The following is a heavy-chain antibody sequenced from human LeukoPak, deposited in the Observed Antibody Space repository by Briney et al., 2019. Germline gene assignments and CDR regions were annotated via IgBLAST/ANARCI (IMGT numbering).Heavy chain of an antibody. D-gene: IGHD4-11*01. CDR1: GGSISSGGYY. J-gene: IGHJ6*03. Sequence: SETLSLTCTVSGGSISSGGYYWSWIRQPPGKGLEWIGYIYYSGSTNYNPSLKSRVTISVDTSKNQFSLKLSSVTAADTAVYYCARDHSDYRDYYYMDVWGKGTTVTVSS. CDR3: ARDHSDYRDYYYMDV. CDR2: IYYSGST. V-gene: IGHV4-61*08.